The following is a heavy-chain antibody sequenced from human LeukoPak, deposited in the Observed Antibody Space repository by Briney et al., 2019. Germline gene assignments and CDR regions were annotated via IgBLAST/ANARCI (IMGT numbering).Heavy chain of an antibody. CDR3: AKDRSGPAKYSSGQFDY. CDR2: ISYDGSNK. V-gene: IGHV3-30*18. J-gene: IGHJ4*02. D-gene: IGHD6-19*01. CDR1: GFTFSSYG. Sequence: GGSLRLSCAASGFTFSSYGMHWVRQAPGKGLEWVAVISYDGSNKYYADSVKGRFTISRDNSKNTLYPQMNSLRAEDTAVYYCAKDRSGPAKYSSGQFDYWGQGTLVTVSS.